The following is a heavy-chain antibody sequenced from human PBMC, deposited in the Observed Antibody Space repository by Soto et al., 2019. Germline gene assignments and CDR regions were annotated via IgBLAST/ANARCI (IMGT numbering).Heavy chain of an antibody. V-gene: IGHV1-3*04. CDR1: GYTVTSYG. CDR2: INTGSSNT. D-gene: IGHD3-9*01. CDR3: ARAMPTAGYISLDQ. Sequence: QVDLVQSGAEVKEPGASVRISCEASGYTVTSYGIHWVRQAPGQRLEWMGWINTGSSNTRYSPEFQARVTITRDTSASTAYMELNSLRSEDTAVNYCARAMPTAGYISLDQWGQGTLVTVSS. J-gene: IGHJ4*02.